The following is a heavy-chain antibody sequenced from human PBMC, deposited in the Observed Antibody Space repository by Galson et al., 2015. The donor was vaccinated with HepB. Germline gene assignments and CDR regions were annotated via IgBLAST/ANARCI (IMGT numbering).Heavy chain of an antibody. V-gene: IGHV3-48*02. Sequence: SLRLSCAASGFTFSSYSMNWVRQAPGKGLEWVSYISSSSSTIYYADSVKGRFTISRDNDKNSLYLQMNSLRDEDTAVYYCARGPTDRDSSGYYYEGEYGMDVWGQGTTVTVSS. D-gene: IGHD3-22*01. J-gene: IGHJ6*02. CDR1: GFTFSSYS. CDR2: ISSSSSTI. CDR3: ARGPTDRDSSGYYYEGEYGMDV.